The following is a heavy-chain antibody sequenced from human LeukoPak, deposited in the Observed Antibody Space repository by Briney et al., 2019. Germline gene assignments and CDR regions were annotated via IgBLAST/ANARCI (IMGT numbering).Heavy chain of an antibody. Sequence: ASVTVSCKASGGTFSSYAISWVRQAPGQGLEWMGGIIPIFGTANYAQKFQGRVTITADESTSTAYMELSSLRSEDTAVYYCAREYYYGSGSYHYYYYGMDVWGQGTTVTVSS. D-gene: IGHD3-10*01. CDR3: AREYYYGSGSYHYYYYGMDV. CDR1: GGTFSSYA. V-gene: IGHV1-69*13. J-gene: IGHJ6*02. CDR2: IIPIFGTA.